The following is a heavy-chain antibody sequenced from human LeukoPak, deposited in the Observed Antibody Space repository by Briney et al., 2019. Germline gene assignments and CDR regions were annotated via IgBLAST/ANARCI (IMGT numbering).Heavy chain of an antibody. J-gene: IGHJ6*03. CDR2: INPNSGGT. D-gene: IGHD5-18*01. Sequence: ASVKVSCKASGYTFTGYYMHWVRQAPGQGLEWMGWINPNSGGTNYAQKFQGRVTMTRDTSISTAYMELSRLRSDDTAVYYCARPGYSYGYIYYYMDVWGKGTTVTISS. V-gene: IGHV1-2*02. CDR3: ARPGYSYGYIYYYMDV. CDR1: GYTFTGYY.